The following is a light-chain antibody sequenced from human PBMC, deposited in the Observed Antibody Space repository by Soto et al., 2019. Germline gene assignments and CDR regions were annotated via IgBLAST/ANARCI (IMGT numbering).Light chain of an antibody. CDR2: KAS. CDR3: QQYNTSPWT. V-gene: IGKV1-5*03. CDR1: QIISSW. Sequence: DIQMTQSPSTLSASVGDRVTITCRASQIISSWLAWYQQKPGKAPKLLIYKASSLDSGVPSRFSGSEYGTEFTLTISSLQPDDFATYYCQQYNTSPWTFGQGTKVEIK. J-gene: IGKJ1*01.